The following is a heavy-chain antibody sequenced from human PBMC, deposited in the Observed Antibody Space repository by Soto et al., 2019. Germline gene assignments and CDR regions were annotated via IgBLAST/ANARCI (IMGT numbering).Heavy chain of an antibody. CDR1: GGTFSTYA. CDR2: FIPMFGTA. J-gene: IGHJ4*02. V-gene: IGHV1-69*12. CDR3: ASGIQLWLRRINNGYSG. Sequence: QVQLVQSGAEVKKPESSVKVSCKAPGGTFSTYAISWVRQAPGQGLEWMGGFIPMFGTANYAQRFQDRVTITADESANTVYRELSRLRSEDTAVYFCASGIQLWLRRINNGYSGWGQGTLVTVSS. D-gene: IGHD5-18*01.